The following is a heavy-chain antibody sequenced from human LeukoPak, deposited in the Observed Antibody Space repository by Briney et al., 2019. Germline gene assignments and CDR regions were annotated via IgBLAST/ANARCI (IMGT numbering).Heavy chain of an antibody. CDR3: ARGVVVAGTKYNWFDP. V-gene: IGHV4-61*02. CDR2: IYTSGST. D-gene: IGHD2-15*01. CDR1: GGSISGGSYY. Sequence: PSQTLSLTCTVSGGSISGGSYYGSWTRQPPGKGLKWIGRIYTSGSTTYIPSLKSRVTISVDTSKNQFCLKLSSVTAADTAVYYCARGVVVAGTKYNWFDPWGQGTLVTVSS. J-gene: IGHJ5*02.